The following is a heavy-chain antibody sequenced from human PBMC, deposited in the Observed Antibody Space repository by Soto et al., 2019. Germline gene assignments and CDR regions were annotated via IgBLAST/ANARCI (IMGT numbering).Heavy chain of an antibody. J-gene: IGHJ4*02. Sequence: GGSLRLSCAASGFTFSSYAMHWVRQAPGKGLEWVAVISYDGSNKYYADSVKGRFTISRDNSKNTLYLQMNSLRAEDTAVYYCARDGRSNIEVVPAALDYWGQGTLVTVSS. V-gene: IGHV3-30-3*01. D-gene: IGHD2-2*01. CDR1: GFTFSSYA. CDR2: ISYDGSNK. CDR3: ARDGRSNIEVVPAALDY.